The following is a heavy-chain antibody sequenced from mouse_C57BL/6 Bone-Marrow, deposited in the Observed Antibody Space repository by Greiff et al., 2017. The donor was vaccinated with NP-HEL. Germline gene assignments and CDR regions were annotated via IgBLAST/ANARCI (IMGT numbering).Heavy chain of an antibody. V-gene: IGHV5-17*01. Sequence: EVQVVESGGGLVKPGGSLKLSCAASGFTFSDYGMHCVRQAPEKGLEWVAYISSGSSTIYYADTVKGRFTISRDNAKNTLFLQMTSLRSEDTAMYYCARGDYGSDYWGQGTTLTVSS. D-gene: IGHD1-1*01. CDR2: ISSGSSTI. CDR1: GFTFSDYG. CDR3: ARGDYGSDY. J-gene: IGHJ2*01.